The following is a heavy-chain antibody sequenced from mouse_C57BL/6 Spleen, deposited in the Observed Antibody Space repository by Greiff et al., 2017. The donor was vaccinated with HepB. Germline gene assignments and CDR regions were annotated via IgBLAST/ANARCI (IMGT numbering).Heavy chain of an antibody. CDR3: ARGIYYGSSYGY. CDR2: IDPSDSYT. V-gene: IGHV1-59*01. D-gene: IGHD1-1*01. CDR1: GYTFTSYW. Sequence: QVHVKQPGAELVRPGTSVKLSCKASGYTFTSYWMHWVKQRPGQGLEWIGVIDPSDSYTNYNQKFKGKATLTVDTSSSTAYMQLSSLTSEDSAVYYCARGIYYGSSYGYWGQGTTLTVSS. J-gene: IGHJ2*01.